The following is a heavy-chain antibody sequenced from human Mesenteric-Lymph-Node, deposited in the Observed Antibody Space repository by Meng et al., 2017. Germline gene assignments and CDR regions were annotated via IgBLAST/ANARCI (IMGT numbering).Heavy chain of an antibody. CDR1: GFTFTDYA. J-gene: IGHJ5*02. Sequence: QVQLVASGGGVVQPGGSLRLSCAASGFTFTDYAMHWVRQAPGKGLEWVAIVSHDGNSGCYADSVKGRFSISRDNFRNTQYLQMNSLRPEDTAVYYCARDKSHYDGRSGWFDPWGQGTLVTVSS. CDR2: VSHDGNSG. CDR3: ARDKSHYDGRSGWFDP. V-gene: IGHV3-30-3*01. D-gene: IGHD3-16*01.